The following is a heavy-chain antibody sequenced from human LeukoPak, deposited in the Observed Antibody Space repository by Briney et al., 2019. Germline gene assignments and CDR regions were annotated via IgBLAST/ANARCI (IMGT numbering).Heavy chain of an antibody. CDR3: ARGIAVAPQFDY. J-gene: IGHJ4*02. D-gene: IGHD6-19*01. CDR2: IYYSGST. CDR1: GGSFSGYY. Sequence: SETLSLTCAVYGGSFSGYYWSWIRQPPGKGLEWIGYIYYSGSTNYNPSLKSRVTISVDTSKNQFSLRLSSVTAADTAVYYCARGIAVAPQFDYWGQGTLVTVSS. V-gene: IGHV4-59*01.